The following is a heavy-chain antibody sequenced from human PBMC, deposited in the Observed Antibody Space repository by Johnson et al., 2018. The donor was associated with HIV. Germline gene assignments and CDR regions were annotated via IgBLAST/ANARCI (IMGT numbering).Heavy chain of an antibody. D-gene: IGHD6-19*01. V-gene: IGHV3-66*01. CDR1: GFTFNSYA. CDR2: IYSGGST. Sequence: VQLVESGGGVVQPGRSLRLSCGASGFTFNSYAIHWVRQAPGKGLEWVSVIYSGGSTYYADSVKGRFTISRDNSKNTLDLQMNSLRAEDTAVYYCARGKKQWLDEDAFDIWGQGTMVTVSS. CDR3: ARGKKQWLDEDAFDI. J-gene: IGHJ3*02.